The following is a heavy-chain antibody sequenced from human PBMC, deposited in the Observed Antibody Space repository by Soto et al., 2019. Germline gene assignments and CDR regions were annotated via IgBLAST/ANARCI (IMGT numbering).Heavy chain of an antibody. Sequence: PSETLSLTCAVSGYSISSGYYWGWIRQPPGKGLEWIGSIYHSGSTYYNPSLKSRVTISVDTSKNQFSLKLSSVTAADTAVYYCARDSDSSGYYYFDYWGQGTLVTVYS. D-gene: IGHD3-22*01. V-gene: IGHV4-38-2*02. CDR3: ARDSDSSGYYYFDY. J-gene: IGHJ4*02. CDR1: GYSISSGYY. CDR2: IYHSGST.